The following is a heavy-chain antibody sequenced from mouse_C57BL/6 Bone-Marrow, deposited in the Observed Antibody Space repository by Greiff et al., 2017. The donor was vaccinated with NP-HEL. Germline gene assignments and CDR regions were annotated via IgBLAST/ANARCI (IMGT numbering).Heavy chain of an antibody. CDR3: AREEARVTTRGDFDY. Sequence: QVQLQQSGAELVKPGASVKLSCKASGYTFTSYWMNWVKQRPGQGLEWIGMIYPTSGSTNYNEKFKSKATLTVDTSSSTAYMQLSSLTSEDSAVYYCAREEARVTTRGDFDYWGQGTSLTVSS. V-gene: IGHV1-64*01. CDR1: GYTFTSYW. CDR2: IYPTSGST. J-gene: IGHJ2*03. D-gene: IGHD2-2*01.